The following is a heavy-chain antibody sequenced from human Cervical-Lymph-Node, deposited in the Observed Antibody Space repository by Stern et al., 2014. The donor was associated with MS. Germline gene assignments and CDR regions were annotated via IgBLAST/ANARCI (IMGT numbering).Heavy chain of an antibody. D-gene: IGHD6-13*01. CDR3: AKDGGLAAAGPAL. Sequence: VQLVESGGGVVQPGRSLRLSCAASGFNFSNYGMHWVRQAPGKGLEWVTVLSYDGSYQFYADSVEGRFTVSRDNSKNTLFLQMNGLIPEDTAVYYCAKDGGLAAAGPALWGRGTLVTVSS. CDR2: LSYDGSYQ. J-gene: IGHJ2*01. CDR1: GFNFSNYG. V-gene: IGHV3-30*18.